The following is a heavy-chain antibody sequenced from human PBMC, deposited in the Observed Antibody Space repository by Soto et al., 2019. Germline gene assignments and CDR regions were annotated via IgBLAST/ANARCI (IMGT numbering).Heavy chain of an antibody. D-gene: IGHD3-10*01. CDR1: GFTFSSYG. Sequence: GSLRLSCSASGFTFSSYGIHWVRQAPGKGLEWVAVIWYDGSNKYYADSVKGRFTISRDNSKNTLYLQMNSLRAEDTAAYYCARDSGGPITTEYYFDYWGQGTLVTVSS. CDR3: ARDSGGPITTEYYFDY. J-gene: IGHJ4*02. CDR2: IWYDGSNK. V-gene: IGHV3-33*01.